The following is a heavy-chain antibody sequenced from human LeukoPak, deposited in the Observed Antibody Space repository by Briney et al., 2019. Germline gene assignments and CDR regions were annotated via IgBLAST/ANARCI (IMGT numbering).Heavy chain of an antibody. CDR3: ARLQAVARAFDI. J-gene: IGHJ3*02. V-gene: IGHV4-30-4*08. D-gene: IGHD6-19*01. CDR2: IYYSGST. CDR1: GGSISSGDYY. Sequence: SETLSLTCTVSGGSISSGDYYWSWIRQPPGKGLEWIGYIYYSGSTYYNPSLKSRVTISVDTSKNQFSLKLSSVTAADTAVYYCARLQAVARAFDIWGQGTMVTVSS.